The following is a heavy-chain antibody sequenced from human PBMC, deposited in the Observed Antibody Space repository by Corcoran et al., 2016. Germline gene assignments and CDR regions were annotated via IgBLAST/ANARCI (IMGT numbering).Heavy chain of an antibody. V-gene: IGHV3-23*01. D-gene: IGHD2-15*01. Sequence: EVQLLESGGGLVRPGGSLRLSCAASGFTFSSYAMSWVRQAPGKGLECVSVIGDNIYYADSVRGRFTISRDNSKNTLFLQMNSLRAEDTAVYYCANGLLAATPFDHWGQGTLVTVSS. CDR2: IGDNI. CDR1: GFTFSSYA. CDR3: ANGLLAATPFDH. J-gene: IGHJ5*02.